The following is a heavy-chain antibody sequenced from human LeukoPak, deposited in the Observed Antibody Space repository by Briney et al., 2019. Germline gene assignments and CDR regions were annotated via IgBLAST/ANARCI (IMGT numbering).Heavy chain of an antibody. CDR1: GFSFTSAA. Sequence: QSGGSLRLSCAASGFSFTSAAMTWVRQAPGKGLEWVSLISSSGANAYYADSVKGRFTISRDNSKSTLYLQMNSLRDEDTAIYYCAKDMQGSYWGQGTLVTVSS. CDR2: ISSSGANA. CDR3: AKDMQGSY. V-gene: IGHV3-23*01. J-gene: IGHJ4*02. D-gene: IGHD2-2*01.